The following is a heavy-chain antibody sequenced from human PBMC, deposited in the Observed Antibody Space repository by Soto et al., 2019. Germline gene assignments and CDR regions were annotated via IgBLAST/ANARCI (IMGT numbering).Heavy chain of an antibody. CDR3: ASDGSSIVGGTRSPGN. D-gene: IGHD1-26*01. J-gene: IGHJ4*02. CDR1: GGSFNSYI. CDR2: IIPVFGSV. Sequence: QVQLVQSGAEAKKPGSSVKVSCRASGGSFNSYILNWVRQAPGQGLEWMGGIIPVFGSVDYAQRFQDRVTITADKSTNTANMEVTRLTSEATAVSSWASDGSSIVGGTRSPGNWCQGALGSVSS. V-gene: IGHV1-69*06.